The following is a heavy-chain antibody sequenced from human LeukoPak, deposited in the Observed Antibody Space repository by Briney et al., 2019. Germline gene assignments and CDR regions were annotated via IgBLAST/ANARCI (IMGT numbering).Heavy chain of an antibody. Sequence: ASVKVSCKASGYTFTSYDINWVRQATGQGLEWMGWMNPNSGNTGYAQKFQGRVTITRNTSISTAYMELSSLRSEDTAVYYCARDEGRIAVAGNDAFDIWGQGTMVTVSS. J-gene: IGHJ3*02. CDR3: ARDEGRIAVAGNDAFDI. V-gene: IGHV1-8*03. CDR1: GYTFTSYD. D-gene: IGHD6-19*01. CDR2: MNPNSGNT.